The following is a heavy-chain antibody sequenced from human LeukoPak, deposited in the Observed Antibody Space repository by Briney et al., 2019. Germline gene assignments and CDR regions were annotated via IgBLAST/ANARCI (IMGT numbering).Heavy chain of an antibody. D-gene: IGHD1-26*01. CDR1: GFTFSNYG. J-gene: IGHJ3*02. Sequence: QPGGTLRLSCAASGFTFSNYGMNWVRQAPGKGLEWVSALSSSGGSTFYADSVKGRFTISRDNSKNTLYLQMNSLRAEDTAVYYCARGGSYLSAFDIWGQGTMVTVSS. V-gene: IGHV3-23*01. CDR3: ARGGSYLSAFDI. CDR2: LSSSGGST.